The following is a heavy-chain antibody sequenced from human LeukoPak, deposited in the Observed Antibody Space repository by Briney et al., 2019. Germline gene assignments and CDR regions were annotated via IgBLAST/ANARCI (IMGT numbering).Heavy chain of an antibody. D-gene: IGHD2-2*01. Sequence: PSETLSLTCTVSGGSISSGGYCWSWIRQHPGKGLEWIGYIYYSGSTYYNPSLKSRVTISVDTSKNQFSLKLSSVTAADTAVYYCARVDSTSPNAPGWFDPWGQGTLVTVSS. CDR1: GGSISSGGYC. J-gene: IGHJ5*02. CDR2: IYYSGST. V-gene: IGHV4-31*03. CDR3: ARVDSTSPNAPGWFDP.